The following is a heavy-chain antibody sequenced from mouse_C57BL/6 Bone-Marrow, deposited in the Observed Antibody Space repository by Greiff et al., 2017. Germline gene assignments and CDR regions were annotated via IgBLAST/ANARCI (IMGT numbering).Heavy chain of an antibody. J-gene: IGHJ4*01. D-gene: IGHD4-1*01. CDR2: ISDGGSYT. Sequence: EVQRVESGGGLVKPGGSLKLSCAASGFTFSSYAMSWVRQTPEKRLEWVATISDGGSYTYYPDNVKGRFTISRDNAKNNLYLQMSHLKSEDTAMYYCAREWGLTSYAMDYWGQGPSVTVSS. CDR1: GFTFSSYA. V-gene: IGHV5-4*01. CDR3: AREWGLTSYAMDY.